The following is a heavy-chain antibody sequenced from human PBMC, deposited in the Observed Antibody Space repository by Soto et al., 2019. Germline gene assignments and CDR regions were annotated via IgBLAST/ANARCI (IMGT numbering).Heavy chain of an antibody. CDR1: GGSISSSSYC. V-gene: IGHV4-39*01. CDR3: ARHLSVRNGYYFDY. J-gene: IGHJ4*02. Sequence: SETLSLTCTVSGGSISSSSYCWGWIRQPPGKGLEWIGSIYYSGSTYYNPSLKSRVTISVDTSKNQFSLKLSSVTAADTAVYYCARHLSVRNGYYFDYWVQGTLVTVSS. CDR2: IYYSGST. D-gene: IGHD2-8*01.